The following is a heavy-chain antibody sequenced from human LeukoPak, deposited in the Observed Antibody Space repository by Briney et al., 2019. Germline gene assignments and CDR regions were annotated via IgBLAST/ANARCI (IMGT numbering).Heavy chain of an antibody. Sequence: GGSLRLSCAASGFTFSTYSMNWVRQAPGKGLEWISYISPSSTIYYSDSVKGRFTISRDNAKNSLFLQMNSLRGEDTAIYYCVTVTVVTGRGQGTLVTVSS. J-gene: IGHJ4*02. CDR2: ISPSSTI. D-gene: IGHD2-21*02. V-gene: IGHV3-48*01. CDR1: GFTFSTYS. CDR3: VTVTVVTG.